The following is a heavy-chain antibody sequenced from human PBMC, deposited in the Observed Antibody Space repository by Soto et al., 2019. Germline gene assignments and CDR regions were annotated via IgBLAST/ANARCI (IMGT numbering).Heavy chain of an antibody. V-gene: IGHV4-59*01. CDR3: ARTLSSGCSDS. J-gene: IGHJ4*02. Sequence: SETLSLTCAVSGASISDFYWSWIRQPPGKGLEWIAYVHNSGTTTYHPSLKSRVTISLDTSKNQFSLGLRSVTAADTAVYYCARTLSSGCSDSWGQGTLVTVSS. CDR1: GASISDFY. CDR2: VHNSGTT. D-gene: IGHD3-22*01.